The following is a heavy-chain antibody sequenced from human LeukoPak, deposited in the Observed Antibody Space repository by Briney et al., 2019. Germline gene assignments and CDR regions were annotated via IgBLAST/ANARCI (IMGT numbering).Heavy chain of an antibody. Sequence: SVKVSCKASGYTFTSYAISWVRQAPGQGLEWMGGIIPIFGTANYAQKFQGRVTITADESTSTAYMELSSLRSEDTAVYYCELLWFGEPPLWGQGTLVTVSS. D-gene: IGHD3-10*01. V-gene: IGHV1-69*13. CDR3: ELLWFGEPPL. CDR1: GYTFTSYA. CDR2: IIPIFGTA. J-gene: IGHJ4*02.